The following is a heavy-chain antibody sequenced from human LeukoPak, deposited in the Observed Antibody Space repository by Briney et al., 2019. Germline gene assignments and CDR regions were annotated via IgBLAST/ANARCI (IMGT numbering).Heavy chain of an antibody. CDR2: IYTSGST. J-gene: IGHJ6*03. D-gene: IGHD5-24*01. CDR1: GVSISSYY. V-gene: IGHV4-4*07. CDR3: ARGRRRREMATITFRFGVVHYMDV. Sequence: SETLSLTCTVSGVSISSYYWIWIRQPAGKGLEWSGRIYTSGSTNYNPSLKSRVTMSVDTSKNQFSLKLSSVTAADTAVYYCARGRRRREMATITFRFGVVHYMDVWGKGTTVTISS.